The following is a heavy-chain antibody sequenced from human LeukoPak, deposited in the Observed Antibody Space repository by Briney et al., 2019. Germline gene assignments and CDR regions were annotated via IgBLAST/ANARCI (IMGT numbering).Heavy chain of an antibody. D-gene: IGHD3-22*01. Sequence: PGGSLRLSCAASGFTVSSDYMSWVRQAPGKGLEWVSVIYSGGATYYADSVKGRFTISRDNSRNTLYLQMNSLRAEDTAVYYCAREIRSIVVVTAFDIWGQGTMVTVSS. J-gene: IGHJ3*02. CDR3: AREIRSIVVVTAFDI. CDR2: IYSGGAT. V-gene: IGHV3-66*01. CDR1: GFTVSSDY.